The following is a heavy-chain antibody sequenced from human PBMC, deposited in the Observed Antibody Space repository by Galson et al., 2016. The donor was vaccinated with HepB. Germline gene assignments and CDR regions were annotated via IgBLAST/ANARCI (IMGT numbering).Heavy chain of an antibody. CDR2: IKSKGDGETT. CDR3: TTSVGANEFDH. Sequence: SLRLSCAGSGFTFSHAWLNWVRQAPGKGLEWVGRIKSKGDGETTDYAAPVKGRFTVSRDDSKNTLYLQMNSLKTEDTAVYHCTTSVGANEFDHWGRGTLVTVSS. D-gene: IGHD1-26*01. CDR1: GFTFSHAW. V-gene: IGHV3-15*07. J-gene: IGHJ4*02.